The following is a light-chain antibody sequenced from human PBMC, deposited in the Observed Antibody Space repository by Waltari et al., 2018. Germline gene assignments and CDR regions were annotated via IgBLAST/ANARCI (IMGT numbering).Light chain of an antibody. CDR1: SSAVGGYNY. Sequence: SALTQPASVSGSPGQPITISCTGTSSAVGGYNYVSWYQQHPGKAPKLMIYDVSKRPSGVSSRFSGSKSGNTASLTISGLQAEDEADYYCSSYTSSSTVVFGGGTKLTVL. V-gene: IGLV2-14*01. CDR2: DVS. J-gene: IGLJ2*01. CDR3: SSYTSSSTVV.